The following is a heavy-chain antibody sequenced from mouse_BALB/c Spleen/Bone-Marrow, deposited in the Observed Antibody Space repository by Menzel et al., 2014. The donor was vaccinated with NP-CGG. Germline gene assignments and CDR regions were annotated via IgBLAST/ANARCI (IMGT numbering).Heavy chain of an antibody. CDR2: IWAGGST. V-gene: IGHV2-9*02. CDR1: GFSLTSYG. D-gene: IGHD2-4*01. CDR3: ARSTMNTEGLAY. J-gene: IGHJ3*01. Sequence: VKLMDSGPGLVAPSQSLSIPCPVSGFSLTSYGIHWVRPPPGKGLEWLGVIWAGGSTNYNSALMSRLSSSKDNSKSQVFLKMNSLQTEDAAMDYCARSTMNTEGLAYWCQGTLGTVSA.